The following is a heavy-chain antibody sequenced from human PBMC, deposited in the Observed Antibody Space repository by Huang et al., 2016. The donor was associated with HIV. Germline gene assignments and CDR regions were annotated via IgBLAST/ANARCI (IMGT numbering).Heavy chain of an antibody. CDR3: ARDEGGRCCSGISGYFVY. J-gene: IGHJ4*02. D-gene: IGHD2-15*01. CDR1: GGTFGTSA. CDR2: IIPLFNTT. Sequence: QVQLVQSGTEVKKPGSSVKVSCQASGGTFGTSAFSWVRQAPGQGLEWIGGIIPLFNTTISAQHVQGRVTIISHESSGTAYMELGSLRDDGTAEYYGARDEGGRCCSGISGYFVYWGQGTMVTVSS. V-gene: IGHV1-69*13.